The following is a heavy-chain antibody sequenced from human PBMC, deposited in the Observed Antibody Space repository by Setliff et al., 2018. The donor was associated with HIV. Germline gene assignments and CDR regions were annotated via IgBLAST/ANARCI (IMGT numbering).Heavy chain of an antibody. CDR3: ARGSGGYCSGGSCYFGFGLAL. D-gene: IGHD2-15*01. CDR1: GYTFINFG. CDR2: ISAYNGNT. V-gene: IGHV1-18*01. J-gene: IGHJ6*02. Sequence: GASVKVSCKASGYTFINFGISWVRQAPGQGLEWMGWISAYNGNTNSAQKFQGRVTITADESTSTAYMELSSLGSEDTAVYYCARGSGGYCSGGSCYFGFGLALWGQGTTVTVSS.